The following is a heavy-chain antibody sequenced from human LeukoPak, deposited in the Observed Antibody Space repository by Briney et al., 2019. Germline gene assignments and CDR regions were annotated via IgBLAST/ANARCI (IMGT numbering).Heavy chain of an antibody. CDR1: GFTFSSYA. V-gene: IGHV3-23*01. Sequence: GGSLRLSCAASGFTFSSYAMSWVRQAPGKGLEWVSAISGSGGGTYYADSVKGRFTISRDNSKNTLYLQMNSLRAEDTAVYYCAKDGTYYDILTGYSMFDYWGQGTLVTVSS. CDR2: ISGSGGGT. J-gene: IGHJ4*02. D-gene: IGHD3-9*01. CDR3: AKDGTYYDILTGYSMFDY.